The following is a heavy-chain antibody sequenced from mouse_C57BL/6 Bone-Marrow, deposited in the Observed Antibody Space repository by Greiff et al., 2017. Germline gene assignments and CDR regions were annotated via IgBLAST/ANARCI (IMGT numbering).Heavy chain of an antibody. V-gene: IGHV14-4*01. CDR2: IDPENGDT. Sequence: VQLQQSGAELVRPGASVKLSCTASGFNIKDDYMPWVQQRPEQGLEWIGWIDPENGDTEYASKLQGKATITADKSSNTAYLQLSSLTSEDTAVCYCSMDYYFDYWGQGTTLTVSS. CDR1: GFNIKDDY. CDR3: SMDYYFDY. J-gene: IGHJ2*01.